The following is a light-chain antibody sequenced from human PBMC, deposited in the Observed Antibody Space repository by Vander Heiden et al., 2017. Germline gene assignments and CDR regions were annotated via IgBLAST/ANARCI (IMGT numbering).Light chain of an antibody. CDR3: QYSASSRSGYV. CDR2: CNS. Sequence: QSVLTQPPSVSGAPGQRVTISCTGSSSNIGAGYDVHWYQQLPGTAPNLLIFCNSSRPSGVPDRFSGSKSGTSASFETTGLQAEEEADDYCQYSASSRSGYVFGTGTKFTVL. V-gene: IGLV1-40*01. CDR1: SSNIGAGYD. J-gene: IGLJ1*01.